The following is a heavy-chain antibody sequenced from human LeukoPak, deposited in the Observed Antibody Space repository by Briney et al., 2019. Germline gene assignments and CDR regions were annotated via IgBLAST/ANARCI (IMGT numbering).Heavy chain of an antibody. Sequence: ETLSLTCTVSGGSISSYYWSWIRQPPGKGLEWIGYIYYSGSTNYNPSLKSRVTISVDTSKNQFSLKPSSVTAADTAVYYCARGIGERFDYWGQGTLVTVSS. V-gene: IGHV4-59*12. D-gene: IGHD4-17*01. J-gene: IGHJ4*02. CDR3: ARGIGERFDY. CDR1: GGSISSYY. CDR2: IYYSGST.